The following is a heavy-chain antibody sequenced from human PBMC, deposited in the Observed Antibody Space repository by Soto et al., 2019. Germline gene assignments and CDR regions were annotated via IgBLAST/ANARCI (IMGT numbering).Heavy chain of an antibody. D-gene: IGHD5-12*01. CDR2: ISYDGSNK. CDR1: GFTFSSYA. V-gene: IGHV3-30-3*01. Sequence: QVQLVESGGGVVQPGRSLRLSCAASGFTFSSYAMHWVRQAPGKGLEWVAVISYDGSNKYYADSVKGRFTISRDNSKNTLYLQMNSLRAEDTAVYYCARDRRRDGYNSFDYWGQGTLVTVSS. J-gene: IGHJ4*02. CDR3: ARDRRRDGYNSFDY.